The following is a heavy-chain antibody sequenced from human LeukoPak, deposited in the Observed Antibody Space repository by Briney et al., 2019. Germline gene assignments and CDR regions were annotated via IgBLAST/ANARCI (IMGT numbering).Heavy chain of an antibody. D-gene: IGHD4-17*01. CDR2: IIPILGIA. Sequence: SVKVSCKASGGTSSSYAISWVRQAPGQGLEWMGRIIPILGIANYAQKFQGRVTITADKSTSTAYMELSSLRSEDTAVYYCARDDVAYGDYVFAFDPWGQGTLVTVSS. V-gene: IGHV1-69*04. CDR3: ARDDVAYGDYVFAFDP. J-gene: IGHJ5*02. CDR1: GGTSSSYA.